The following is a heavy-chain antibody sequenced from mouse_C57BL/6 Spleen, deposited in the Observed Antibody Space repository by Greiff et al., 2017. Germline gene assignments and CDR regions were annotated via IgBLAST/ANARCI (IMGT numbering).Heavy chain of an antibody. J-gene: IGHJ4*01. Sequence: QVQLQQPGAELVRPGSSVKLSCKASGYTFTSYWMHWVKQRPIQGLEWIGNIDPSDSETHYNQKFKDKATLTVDKSSSTAYMQLSSLTSEDSAVYYCAREDYSNYGDAMDYWGQGTSVTVSS. D-gene: IGHD2-5*01. V-gene: IGHV1-52*01. CDR2: IDPSDSET. CDR3: AREDYSNYGDAMDY. CDR1: GYTFTSYW.